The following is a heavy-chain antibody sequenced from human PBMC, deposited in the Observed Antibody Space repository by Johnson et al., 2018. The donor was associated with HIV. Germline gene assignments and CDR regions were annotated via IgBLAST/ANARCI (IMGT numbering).Heavy chain of an antibody. D-gene: IGHD3-3*01. Sequence: MLLVESGGGLVQPGGSLRLSCAASGFTFSSYAMHWVRQAPGKGLEYVSAISSNGGSTYYANSVKGRFTISRDNSKNTLSLQMNGLRAEDTAVYYCAKLWGRDPDNFWSGPTFDIWGQGTMVTVSS. CDR3: AKLWGRDPDNFWSGPTFDI. CDR2: ISSNGGST. CDR1: GFTFSSYA. J-gene: IGHJ3*02. V-gene: IGHV3-64*01.